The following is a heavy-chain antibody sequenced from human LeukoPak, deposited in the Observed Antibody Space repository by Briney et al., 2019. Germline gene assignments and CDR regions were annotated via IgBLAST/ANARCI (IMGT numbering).Heavy chain of an antibody. CDR3: AKVTYHSFGVVNDAFDI. V-gene: IGHV3-53*01. J-gene: IGHJ3*02. Sequence: GGSLRLPCAASGFTVSSNYMSWVRQAPGKGLEWVSVIYSGGSTYYADSVKGRFTISRDNSKNTLYLQMNSLRAEDTAVYYCAKVTYHSFGVVNDAFDIWGQGTMVTVSS. D-gene: IGHD3-3*01. CDR1: GFTVSSNY. CDR2: IYSGGST.